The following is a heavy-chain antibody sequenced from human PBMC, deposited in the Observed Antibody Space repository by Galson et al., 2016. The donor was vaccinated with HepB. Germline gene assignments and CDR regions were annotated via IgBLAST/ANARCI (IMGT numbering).Heavy chain of an antibody. CDR3: LLAGAGKSEGKYFDY. CDR2: INEDGSEE. CDR1: GFTFSYYW. V-gene: IGHV3-7*02. D-gene: IGHD6-19*01. Sequence: SLRLSCAASGFTFSYYWMSWVRQAPGKGLEWVANINEDGSEEFYVDSVRGRLTISRDNAKNSLYLQMNNLRAEDTGVYWCLLAGAGKSEGKYFDYWGQGTLVTVSS. J-gene: IGHJ4*02.